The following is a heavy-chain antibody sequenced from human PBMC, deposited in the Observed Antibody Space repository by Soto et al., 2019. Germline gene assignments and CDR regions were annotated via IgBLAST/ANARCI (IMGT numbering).Heavy chain of an antibody. Sequence: QVQLQESGPGLVKPSETLSLTCTVSGGSISSYYWSWIRQPPGKGLEWIGYIYYSGSTNYNPSLKSXXTXSXXTSKNQFSLKLSSVTAADTAVYYCARDDYGDYGGYWGQGTLVTVSS. D-gene: IGHD4-17*01. J-gene: IGHJ4*02. CDR3: ARDDYGDYGGY. CDR1: GGSISSYY. V-gene: IGHV4-59*01. CDR2: IYYSGST.